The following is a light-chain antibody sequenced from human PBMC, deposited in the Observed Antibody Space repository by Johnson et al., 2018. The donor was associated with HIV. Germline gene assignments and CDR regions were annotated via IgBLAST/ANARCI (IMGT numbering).Light chain of an antibody. CDR2: DNN. V-gene: IGLV1-51*01. Sequence: QSVLTQPPSVSAAPGQKVTISCSGSSSNIGNNYVSWYQQFPGTAPKLLIYDNNKRPSGIPDRFSGSRSGTSATLGVTGLQTGDEVDYYCGTWDSSLTSYVFGAGTKVTVL. CDR1: SSNIGNNY. J-gene: IGLJ1*01. CDR3: GTWDSSLTSYV.